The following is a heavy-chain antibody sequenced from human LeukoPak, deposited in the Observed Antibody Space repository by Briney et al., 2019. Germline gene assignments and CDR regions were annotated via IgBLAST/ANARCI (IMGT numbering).Heavy chain of an antibody. CDR2: ISGSGGST. CDR3: AKAGPHRFGDWFDP. CDR1: GFTFSNFG. J-gene: IGHJ5*02. V-gene: IGHV3-23*01. Sequence: PGGSLRLSCAASGFTFSNFGMSWVRQAPGKGLEWVSAISGSGGSTYYADSVKGRFTISRDNSKNTLFLQMNSLRAEDTALYYCAKAGPHRFGDWFDPWGQGTLVTVSS. D-gene: IGHD3-3*01.